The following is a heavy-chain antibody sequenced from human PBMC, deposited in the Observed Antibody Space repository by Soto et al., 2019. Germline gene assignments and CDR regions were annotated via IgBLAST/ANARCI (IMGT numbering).Heavy chain of an antibody. CDR2: IYYSGST. J-gene: IGHJ4*02. CDR1: GGSISSSSYY. Sequence: TLSLTCTVSGGSISSSSYYWGWIRQPPGKGLEWIGSIYYSGSTYYNPSLKSRVTISADTSKNQFSLKLSSVTAADTAVYYCAGTYYYDSSGYYLFDYWGQGTLVTVSS. D-gene: IGHD3-22*01. CDR3: AGTYYYDSSGYYLFDY. V-gene: IGHV4-39*01.